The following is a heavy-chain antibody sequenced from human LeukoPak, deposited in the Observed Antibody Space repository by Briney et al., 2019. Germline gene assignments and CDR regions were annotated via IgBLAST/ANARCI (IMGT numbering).Heavy chain of an antibody. J-gene: IGHJ4*02. CDR1: GFTFSSYG. Sequence: GRSLRLSCAASGFTFSSYGMHWVRQAPGKGLEWVAVISYDGSNKYYADSVKGRFTISRDHSKNTLYLQMNSLRAEDTAVYYCATLEDEIVVVPAAIVWGRGTLVTVSS. CDR3: ATLEDEIVVVPAAIV. V-gene: IGHV3-30*03. D-gene: IGHD2-2*01. CDR2: ISYDGSNK.